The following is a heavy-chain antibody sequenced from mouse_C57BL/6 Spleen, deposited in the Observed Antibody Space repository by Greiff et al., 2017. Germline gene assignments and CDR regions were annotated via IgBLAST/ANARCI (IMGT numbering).Heavy chain of an antibody. Sequence: QVQLQQSGPELVKPGASVKISCKASGYAFSSSWMNWVKQRPGKGLEWIGRIYPGDGDTNYNGKVKGKATLTADKSSSTAYMQLSSLTSEDSAVYFCARKDYGSSYWYFDVWGTGTTVTVSS. CDR3: ARKDYGSSYWYFDV. CDR1: GYAFSSSW. V-gene: IGHV1-82*01. J-gene: IGHJ1*03. D-gene: IGHD1-1*01. CDR2: IYPGDGDT.